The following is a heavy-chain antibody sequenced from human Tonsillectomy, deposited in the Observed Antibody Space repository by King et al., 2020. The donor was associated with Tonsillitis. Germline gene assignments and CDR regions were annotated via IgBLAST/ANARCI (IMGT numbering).Heavy chain of an antibody. J-gene: IGHJ6*02. CDR1: GDSVSSNSAA. D-gene: IGHD6-19*01. Sequence: VQLQQSGPGLLKASQTLSLTCAISGDSVSSNSAAWNRIRQSPSRGLEWLGRTYYRSKWYNDYAVSVKSRITLNPDTSKNQFSLQLNSVTPEDTAVYYCARDQIAVPGKHYYYYGMDVWGPGTTVTVSS. CDR2: TYYRSKWYN. V-gene: IGHV6-1*01. CDR3: ARDQIAVPGKHYYYYGMDV.